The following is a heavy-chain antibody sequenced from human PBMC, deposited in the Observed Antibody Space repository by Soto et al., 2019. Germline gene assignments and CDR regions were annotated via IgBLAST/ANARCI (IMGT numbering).Heavy chain of an antibody. D-gene: IGHD5-12*01. CDR3: ARLERYTGYELHFDY. Sequence: LGESLKISCKGSGYSFTSFWISWVRQMPGKGLEWMGRIDPSDSYTSYSPSFQGHVTISADRSISTAYLQWSSLKASDTAMYYCARLERYTGYELHFDYWGQGTLVTVSS. CDR1: GYSFTSFW. J-gene: IGHJ4*02. CDR2: IDPSDSYT. V-gene: IGHV5-10-1*01.